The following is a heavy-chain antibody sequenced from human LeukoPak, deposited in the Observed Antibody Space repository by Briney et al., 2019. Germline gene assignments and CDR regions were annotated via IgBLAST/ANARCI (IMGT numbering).Heavy chain of an antibody. Sequence: GGSLRLSCAASGFTFSSFGMHWVRQAPGKGLEWVAVISYDGSNKYYADSVKGRFTISRDNSKNTLYLQMNSLRTEDTAVYYCAKDYLGGSHAFDIWGRGTMVTVSS. J-gene: IGHJ3*02. V-gene: IGHV3-30*18. CDR3: AKDYLGGSHAFDI. D-gene: IGHD3-10*01. CDR2: ISYDGSNK. CDR1: GFTFSSFG.